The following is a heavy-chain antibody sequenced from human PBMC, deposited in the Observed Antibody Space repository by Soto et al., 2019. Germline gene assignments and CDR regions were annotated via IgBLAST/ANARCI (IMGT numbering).Heavy chain of an antibody. V-gene: IGHV1-69*01. CDR3: AREYYYDSSGYSYPHFDY. J-gene: IGHJ4*02. D-gene: IGHD3-22*01. Sequence: QVQLVQSGAEVKKPGSSVKVSCKASGGTFSSYAISWVRQAPGQGLEWMGGIIPIFGTANYAQKFQGRVTITADESTSTAYMELSRLRSEDTAVYYCAREYYYDSSGYSYPHFDYWGQGTLVTVSS. CDR2: IIPIFGTA. CDR1: GGTFSSYA.